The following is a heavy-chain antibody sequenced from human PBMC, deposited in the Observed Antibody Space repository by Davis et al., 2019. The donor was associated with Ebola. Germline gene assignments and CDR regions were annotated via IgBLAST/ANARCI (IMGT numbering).Heavy chain of an antibody. J-gene: IGHJ4*02. V-gene: IGHV4-30-4*01. D-gene: IGHD2-15*01. CDR3: AREGSGPDY. CDR2: IYYSGIT. Sequence: SETLSLTCTVSGASISSGDFHWSWIRQSPGKGLEWIGFIYYSGITYYNPSLKSRVSISVDTSKNHFSLKLSSVTAADTAVYYCAREGSGPDYGGQGTLVTVSS. CDR1: GASISSGDFH.